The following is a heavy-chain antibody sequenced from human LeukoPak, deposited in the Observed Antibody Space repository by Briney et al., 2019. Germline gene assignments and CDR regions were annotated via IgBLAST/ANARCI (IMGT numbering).Heavy chain of an antibody. CDR3: ARAGYSSSWSAYYFDY. CDR1: GFTFSSYE. Sequence: PGGSLRLSCAASGFTFSSYEMNWVRQAPGKGLEWVSYISSSGSTIYYADSVKGRFTISRDNAKNSLYLQMNSLRAEDTAVYYCARAGYSSSWSAYYFDYWGQGTLVTVSS. CDR2: ISSSGSTI. J-gene: IGHJ4*02. D-gene: IGHD6-13*01. V-gene: IGHV3-48*03.